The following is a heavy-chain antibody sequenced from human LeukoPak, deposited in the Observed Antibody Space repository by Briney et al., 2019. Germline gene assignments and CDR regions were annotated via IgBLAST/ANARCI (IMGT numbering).Heavy chain of an antibody. J-gene: IGHJ6*03. CDR2: INHSGST. V-gene: IGHV4-34*01. Sequence: SETLSLTCSVSDDSITMYYWSWIRQPPGKGLEWIGEINHSGSTNYNPSLKSRVTISVDTSKNQFSLKLSSVTAADTAVYYCAKGHYMDVWGKGTTVTVSS. CDR3: AKGHYMDV. CDR1: DDSITMYY.